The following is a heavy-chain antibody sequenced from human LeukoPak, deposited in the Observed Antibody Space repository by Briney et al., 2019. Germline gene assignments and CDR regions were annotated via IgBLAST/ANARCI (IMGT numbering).Heavy chain of an antibody. V-gene: IGHV4-39*01. CDR3: ATYPYDFWSGSYVWAFDY. Sequence: SETLSLTCSVSGGSISTTSNYWGWIRQPPGKGLEWIGSISYSGNTFYNPSLQSRVTISVDASKIQFSLKLSSVTAADTAVYYCATYPYDFWSGSYVWAFDYWGQGTLVTVSS. CDR1: GGSISTTSNY. J-gene: IGHJ4*02. D-gene: IGHD3-3*01. CDR2: ISYSGNT.